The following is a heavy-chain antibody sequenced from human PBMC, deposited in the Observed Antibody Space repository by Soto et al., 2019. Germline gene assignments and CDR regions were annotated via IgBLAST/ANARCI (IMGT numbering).Heavy chain of an antibody. CDR2: IYYSGST. J-gene: IGHJ5*02. CDR1: GGSISRGGYY. D-gene: IGHD1-26*01. CDR3: ANAASRWAPFDP. V-gene: IGHV4-31*03. Sequence: PWETLSLTGTVSGGSISRGGYYWSWIRQHPGKGLEWIGYIYYSGSTYYNPSLKSRVTISVDSSTNQFSLKLSSVTAADTAVYYCANAASRWAPFDPWGQGTLVTVSS.